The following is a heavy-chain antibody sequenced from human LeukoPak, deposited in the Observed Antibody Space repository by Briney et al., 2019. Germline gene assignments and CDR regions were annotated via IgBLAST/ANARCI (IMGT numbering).Heavy chain of an antibody. CDR2: ISYDGSNK. V-gene: IGHV3-30-3*01. CDR1: GFTFSSYA. D-gene: IGHD3-3*01. CDR3: AREIATIFGVAENGMDV. J-gene: IGHJ6*02. Sequence: GGSLRLSCAASGFTFSSYAMPWVRQAPGKGLEWVAVISYDGSNKYYADSVKGRFTISRDNSKNTLYLQMNSLRAEDTAVYYCAREIATIFGVAENGMDVWGQGTTVTVSS.